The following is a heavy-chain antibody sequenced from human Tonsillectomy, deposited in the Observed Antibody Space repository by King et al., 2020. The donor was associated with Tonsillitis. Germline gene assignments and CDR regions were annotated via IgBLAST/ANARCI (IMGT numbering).Heavy chain of an antibody. CDR1: GFTFYRFA. D-gene: IGHD1-1*01. Sequence: VQLVESGGGLVQPGGSLRLSCAASGFTFYRFAMSWVRQAPGKGLVWVSGISGNGGSTSYADSVKGRFAISSDNSKNPRYLQMDGLRAADTALFYCVKDVWGTNWYYFDSWGQGTLVTVSS. CDR3: VKDVWGTNWYYFDS. V-gene: IGHV3-23*04. J-gene: IGHJ4*02. CDR2: ISGNGGST.